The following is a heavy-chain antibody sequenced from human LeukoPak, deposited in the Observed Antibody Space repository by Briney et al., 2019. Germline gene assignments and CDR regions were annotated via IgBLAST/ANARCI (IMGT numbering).Heavy chain of an antibody. J-gene: IGHJ4*02. CDR3: ARDYGYDSSGYYPDY. D-gene: IGHD3-22*01. CDR1: GFTFSSYA. CDR2: ISYDGSYK. Sequence: GGSLRLSCAASGFTFSSYAMHWVRQAPGKGLEWVAVISYDGSYKYYADSVKGRFTISRDNSKNTLYLQMNSLRAEDTAVYYCARDYGYDSSGYYPDYWGQGTLVTVSS. V-gene: IGHV3-30*04.